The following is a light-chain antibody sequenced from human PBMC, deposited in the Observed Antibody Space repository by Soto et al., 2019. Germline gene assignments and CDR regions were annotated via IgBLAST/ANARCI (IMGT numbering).Light chain of an antibody. Sequence: DIQMTQSPVSLSASVGDRVTITCRASQSIGNYLNWYQQKPGEVPKLLIYSASSLQSGVPSRFSGSASGTDFTLSISNLQPEDLATYYCQQSFRPHITFGQGTRLEIK. J-gene: IGKJ5*01. CDR1: QSIGNY. CDR2: SAS. V-gene: IGKV1-39*01. CDR3: QQSFRPHIT.